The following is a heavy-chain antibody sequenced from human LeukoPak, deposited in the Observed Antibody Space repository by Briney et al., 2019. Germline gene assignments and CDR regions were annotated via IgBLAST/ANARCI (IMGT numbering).Heavy chain of an antibody. Sequence: GGSLRLSCAASGFTFSSYSMNWVRQAPGKGLEWVSYISSSSSTIYYADSVKGRFTISRDNAKNSLYLQMNSLRAEDTAVYYCASLGTAMGPFGTYYYYYYMDVWGKGTTVTVSS. J-gene: IGHJ6*03. CDR1: GFTFSSYS. D-gene: IGHD5-18*01. CDR3: ASLGTAMGPFGTYYYYYYMDV. CDR2: ISSSSSTI. V-gene: IGHV3-48*04.